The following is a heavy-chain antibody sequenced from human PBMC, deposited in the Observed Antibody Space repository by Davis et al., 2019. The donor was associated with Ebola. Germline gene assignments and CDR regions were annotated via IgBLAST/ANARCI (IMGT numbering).Heavy chain of an antibody. CDR1: GGSISSYY. CDR2: IYYSGST. J-gene: IGHJ4*02. D-gene: IGHD3-10*01. Sequence: MPSETLSLTCTVSGGSISSYYWSWIRQPPGKGLEWIGYIYYSGSTYYNPSLKSRVTISVDTSKNQFSLKLSSVTAADTAVYYCAREWFGESYYFDYWGQGTLVTVSS. V-gene: IGHV4-59*06. CDR3: AREWFGESYYFDY.